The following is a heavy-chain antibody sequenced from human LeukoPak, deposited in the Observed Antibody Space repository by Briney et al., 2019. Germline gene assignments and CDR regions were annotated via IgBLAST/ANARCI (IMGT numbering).Heavy chain of an antibody. D-gene: IGHD5-12*01. V-gene: IGHV4-30-4*07. Sequence: SETLSLTCAVSGGSISSGGYSWSWIRQPPGKGLEWIGYIYYSGSTYYNPSLKSRVTISVDTSKNQFSLKLSSVTAADTAVYYCARGIVATGRYYYYMDVWGKGTTVTVSS. CDR1: GGSISSGGYS. CDR2: IYYSGST. J-gene: IGHJ6*03. CDR3: ARGIVATGRYYYYMDV.